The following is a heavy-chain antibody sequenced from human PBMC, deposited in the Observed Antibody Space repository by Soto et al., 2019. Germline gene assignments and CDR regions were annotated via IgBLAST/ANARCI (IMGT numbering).Heavy chain of an antibody. Sequence: ASVKVSCKASGYTITNYSIHSVRQAPGQGLESMGIINPNGGSTAYAQSFQGRVTLTRATSTSTVYMELTSLRSEDTAVYYCFRDGNTTVEATAYVGLAYWGQGTMGT. J-gene: IGHJ4*02. D-gene: IGHD4-4*01. CDR1: GYTITNYS. V-gene: IGHV1-46*03. CDR2: INPNGGST. CDR3: FRDGNTTVEATAYVGLAY.